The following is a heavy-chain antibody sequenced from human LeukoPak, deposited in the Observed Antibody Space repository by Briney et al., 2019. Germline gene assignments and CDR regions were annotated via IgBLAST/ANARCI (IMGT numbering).Heavy chain of an antibody. CDR2: IRYDGSNK. CDR3: ARDGFPSSGWYVPGAFDI. J-gene: IGHJ3*02. V-gene: IGHV3-30*02. D-gene: IGHD6-19*01. Sequence: GGSLRLSCAASGFTFSSYGMHWVRQAPGKGLEWVAFIRYDGSNKYYADSVEGRFTISRDNSKNTLYLQMNSLRAEDTAVYYCARDGFPSSGWYVPGAFDIWGQGTMVTVSS. CDR1: GFTFSSYG.